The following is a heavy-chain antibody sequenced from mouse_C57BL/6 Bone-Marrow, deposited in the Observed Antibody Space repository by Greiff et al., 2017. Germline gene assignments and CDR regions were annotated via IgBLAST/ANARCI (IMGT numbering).Heavy chain of an antibody. CDR1: GYAFSSSW. V-gene: IGHV1-82*01. D-gene: IGHD1-1*01. Sequence: VQLQQSGPELVKPGASVKISCKASGYAFSSSWMNWVKQRPGQGLEWIGRIYPGDGDTNYNGKFKGKATLTADKSSSTAYMQLSSLTSEDAAVYFCARSDYYGSSRWYLDVWGRGTTVTVAS. CDR2: IYPGDGDT. J-gene: IGHJ1*03. CDR3: ARSDYYGSSRWYLDV.